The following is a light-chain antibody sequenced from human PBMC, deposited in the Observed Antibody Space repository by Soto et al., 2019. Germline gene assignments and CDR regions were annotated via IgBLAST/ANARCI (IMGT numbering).Light chain of an antibody. Sequence: DIQMTQSPSTLSASVGDRVTITCRASQSISSWLAWYQQKPGKAPKLLIYKASSLEGGVPSRFSGSGSGTEFPLTINSLQPDDFAAYYCQQYYRYPWTFGQGTTVEIK. CDR2: KAS. V-gene: IGKV1-5*03. CDR1: QSISSW. J-gene: IGKJ1*01. CDR3: QQYYRYPWT.